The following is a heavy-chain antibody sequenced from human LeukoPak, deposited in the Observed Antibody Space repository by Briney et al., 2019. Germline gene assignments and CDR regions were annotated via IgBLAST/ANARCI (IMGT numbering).Heavy chain of an antibody. D-gene: IGHD4-23*01. CDR1: GYTFTVYY. J-gene: IGHJ4*02. CDR3: ARDYGGNPYLDY. CDR2: ISPSSGGT. Sequence: ASVKVSCKASGYTFTVYYIHWVRQAPGQGFEWLGWISPSSGGTNYAQKFQGRVTMTSDTSMNTAYMELSWLTFDDTAVYYCARDYGGNPYLDYWGQGTLVTVSS. V-gene: IGHV1-2*02.